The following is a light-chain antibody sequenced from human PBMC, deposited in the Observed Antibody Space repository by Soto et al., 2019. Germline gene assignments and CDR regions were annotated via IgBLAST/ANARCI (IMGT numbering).Light chain of an antibody. J-gene: IGLJ1*01. CDR2: EVS. V-gene: IGLV2-23*02. CDR1: SSDVGSYHL. CDR3: CSYAGSSTYV. Sequence: QSVLTQPASVSGSPGQSITISCTRTSSDVGSYHLVSWYQQHPGKAPKLMLYEVSKRPSGVSNRFSGSKSGNTASLTISGLQAEDEADYYCCSYAGSSTYVFGTGTKVTVL.